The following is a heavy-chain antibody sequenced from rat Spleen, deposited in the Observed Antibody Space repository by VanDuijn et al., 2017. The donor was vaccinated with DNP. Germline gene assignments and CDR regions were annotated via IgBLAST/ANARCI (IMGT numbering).Heavy chain of an antibody. V-gene: IGHV1-43*01. J-gene: IGHJ4*01. CDR3: ASRRSGAMDA. CDR2: MKTGSGGT. Sequence: CIGYMKTGSGGTNYNEKFKGKATLTVDKSSSTAFMQLSSLTPDDSAVYYCASRRSGAMDAWGQGTSVTVSS. D-gene: IGHD1-4*01.